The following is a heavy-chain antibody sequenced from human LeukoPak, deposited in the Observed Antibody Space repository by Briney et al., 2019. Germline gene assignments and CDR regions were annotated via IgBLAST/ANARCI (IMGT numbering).Heavy chain of an antibody. D-gene: IGHD3-22*01. CDR3: ARDRYYYDGSGPPFDY. Sequence: SETLSLTCTVSGVSISSYYWSWIRQPAGKGLEWIGRIHTTGSTNYNPSLKGRVTMSVDTSKNHFSLNLSSVTAADTAVYYCARDRYYYDGSGPPFDYGGKEPLVTVP. V-gene: IGHV4-4*07. J-gene: IGHJ4*02. CDR2: IHTTGST. CDR1: GVSISSYY.